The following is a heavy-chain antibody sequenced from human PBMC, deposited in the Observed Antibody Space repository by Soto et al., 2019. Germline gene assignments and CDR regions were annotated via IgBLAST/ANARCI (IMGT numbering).Heavy chain of an antibody. CDR1: GGTFSSYA. CDR2: IIPIFGTA. D-gene: IGHD2-15*01. V-gene: IGHV1-69*01. Sequence: QVQLVQSGAEVKKPGSSVKVSCKASGGTFSSYAISWVRQAPGQGLEWMGGIIPIFGTANYAQKFQGRVTITADESTSTAYIELSSLRSEDTAVYYCARDCSGGSCYFDYYYGMDVWGQGTTVTVSS. J-gene: IGHJ6*02. CDR3: ARDCSGGSCYFDYYYGMDV.